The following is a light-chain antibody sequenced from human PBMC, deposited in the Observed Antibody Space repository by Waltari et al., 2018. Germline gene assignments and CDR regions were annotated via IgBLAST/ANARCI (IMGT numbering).Light chain of an antibody. CDR1: SSDVGSYNS. V-gene: IGLV2-8*01. CDR3: SSYAGSNNYV. Sequence: QSALTQPPSASGSPGQSVTISCTGTSSDVGSYNSVYWYQQHPGKAPKLMIYEVSKRPSGVPDRFSGSKSGNTASLTVSGLQADDEADYYCSSYAGSNNYVFGTGTKVTVL. CDR2: EVS. J-gene: IGLJ1*01.